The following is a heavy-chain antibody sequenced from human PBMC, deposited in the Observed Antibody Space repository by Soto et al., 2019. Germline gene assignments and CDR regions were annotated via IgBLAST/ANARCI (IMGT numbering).Heavy chain of an antibody. CDR2: IKQDGSEK. V-gene: IGHV3-7*01. CDR3: ARDQYCSSTSCYLGGRYYYYYYMAV. D-gene: IGHD2-2*01. CDR1: GFTFSSDW. J-gene: IGHJ6*03. Sequence: PGGSLRLSCAASGFTFSSDWMSWVRQAPGKGLEWVANIKQDGSEKYYVDSVKGLFTISRDNAKNSLYLQMNRLRAEDTAVYYCARDQYCSSTSCYLGGRYYYYYYMAVWGKGTTVTVSS.